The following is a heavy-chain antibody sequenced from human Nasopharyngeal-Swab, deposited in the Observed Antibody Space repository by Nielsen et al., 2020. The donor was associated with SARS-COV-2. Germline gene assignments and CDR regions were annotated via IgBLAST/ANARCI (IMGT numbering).Heavy chain of an antibody. Sequence: SETLSLTCIVSGGSISSYYWSWIRQPPGKGLEWIGYIYYSGSTNYNPSLKSRVTISVDTSKKQFSLKLSSVTAADTAVYYCARDGSGSYYPHAFDIWGQGTMVTVSS. CDR2: IYYSGST. CDR1: GGSISSYY. D-gene: IGHD3-10*01. V-gene: IGHV4-59*13. J-gene: IGHJ3*02. CDR3: ARDGSGSYYPHAFDI.